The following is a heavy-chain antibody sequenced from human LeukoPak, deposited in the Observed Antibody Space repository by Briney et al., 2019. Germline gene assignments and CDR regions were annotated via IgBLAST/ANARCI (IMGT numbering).Heavy chain of an antibody. CDR1: GGSISSYS. Sequence: SETLSLTCTVSGGSISSYSWSWIRQPPGKGLEWIGYIYYSGSTNYNPSLKSRVTISVDTSKNQFSLKLSSVTAADTAVYYCARHCGGDCFPSLDHWGQGTLVTVSS. V-gene: IGHV4-59*01. CDR2: IYYSGST. D-gene: IGHD2-21*02. CDR3: ARHCGGDCFPSLDH. J-gene: IGHJ4*02.